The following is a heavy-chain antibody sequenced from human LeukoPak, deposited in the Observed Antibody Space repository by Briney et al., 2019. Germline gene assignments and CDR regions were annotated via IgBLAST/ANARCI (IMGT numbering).Heavy chain of an antibody. D-gene: IGHD3-22*01. Sequence: GASVKVSCKVSGYTLTELSMHWVRQAPGRGLEWMGGFDPEDGETIYAQKFQGRVTMTEDTSTDTAYMELSSLRSEDTAVYHCATSPSYYYDSSGYPPIRYWGQGTLVTVSS. V-gene: IGHV1-24*01. CDR2: FDPEDGET. CDR1: GYTLTELS. J-gene: IGHJ4*02. CDR3: ATSPSYYYDSSGYPPIRY.